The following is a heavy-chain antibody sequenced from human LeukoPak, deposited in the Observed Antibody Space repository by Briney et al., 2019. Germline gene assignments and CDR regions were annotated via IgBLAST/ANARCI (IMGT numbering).Heavy chain of an antibody. J-gene: IGHJ4*02. CDR2: INPNSGGT. D-gene: IGHD1-26*01. Sequence: ASVRVSCKASGYTFTGYYMHWVRQAHGQGLEWMGWINPNSGGTNYAQKFQGRVTMTRDTSISTAYMELSRLRSDDTAVYYCARDPISGTFDYWGQGTLVTVSS. V-gene: IGHV1-2*02. CDR3: ARDPISGTFDY. CDR1: GYTFTGYY.